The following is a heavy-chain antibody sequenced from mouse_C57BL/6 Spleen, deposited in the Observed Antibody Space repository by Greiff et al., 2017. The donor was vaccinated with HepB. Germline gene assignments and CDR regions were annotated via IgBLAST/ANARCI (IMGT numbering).Heavy chain of an antibody. V-gene: IGHV1-26*01. CDR3: ARGDYYGSRHYYAMDY. Sequence: EVQLQQSGPELVKPGASVKISCKASGYTFTDYYMNWVKQSHGKSLEWIGDINPNNGGTSYNQKFKGKATLTVDKSSSTAYMELRSLTSEDSAVYYCARGDYYGSRHYYAMDYWGQGTSVTVSS. D-gene: IGHD1-1*01. J-gene: IGHJ4*01. CDR2: INPNNGGT. CDR1: GYTFTDYY.